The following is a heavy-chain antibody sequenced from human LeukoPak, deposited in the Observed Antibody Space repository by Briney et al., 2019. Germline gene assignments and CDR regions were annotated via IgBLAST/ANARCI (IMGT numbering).Heavy chain of an antibody. J-gene: IGHJ3*02. CDR3: ARAGVVVAATYAFDI. D-gene: IGHD2-15*01. Sequence: SVKVSCKASGGTFSSYAISWVRQAPGQGLEWMGGIIPIFGTANYAQKFQGRVTITTDESTSTAYMELSSLRSEDTAVYYCARAGVVVAATYAFDIWGQGTMVTVSS. CDR1: GGTFSSYA. V-gene: IGHV1-69*05. CDR2: IIPIFGTA.